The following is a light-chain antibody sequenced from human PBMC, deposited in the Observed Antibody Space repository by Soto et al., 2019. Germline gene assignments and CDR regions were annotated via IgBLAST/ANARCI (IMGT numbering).Light chain of an antibody. J-gene: IGKJ1*01. CDR2: AAS. Sequence: DIQMTQSPSSLSASVGDRVTITCRASQSISSYLNWYQQKPGKAPKLLIYAASSLQSGVPSRFSASGSGTDFTLTLNGLQPEDFATYYCQQGYSTPWTFGQGTKVDI. CDR3: QQGYSTPWT. V-gene: IGKV1-39*01. CDR1: QSISSY.